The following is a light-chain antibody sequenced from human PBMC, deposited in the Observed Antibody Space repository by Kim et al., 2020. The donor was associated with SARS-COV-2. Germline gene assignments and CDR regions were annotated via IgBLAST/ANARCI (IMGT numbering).Light chain of an antibody. CDR1: QGIGNY. CDR2: GAS. CDR3: EKFNAAPRT. V-gene: IGKV1-27*01. J-gene: IGKJ1*01. Sequence: ASVGDRVTITCRASQGIGNYLAWYQHKPGNPPKLLIYGASALHSGVPSRFSGIGSGTEFTLTISSLQPEDVAIYYCEKFNAAPRTFGQGTKVDIK.